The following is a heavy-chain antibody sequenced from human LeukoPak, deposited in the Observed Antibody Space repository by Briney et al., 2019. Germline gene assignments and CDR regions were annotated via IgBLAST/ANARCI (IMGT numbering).Heavy chain of an antibody. J-gene: IGHJ4*02. V-gene: IGHV3-15*01. CDR3: MTGTY. CDR2: VKSKTDGGTT. Sequence: PGGSLRLSCAASGFTFNNVRMNWVRQAPGKGLEWVGRVKSKTDGGTTDFAAPVKGGLTMSRDDAKNTVYLQMNSLQTEDTGVYYCMTGTYWGQGTLVTASS. CDR1: GFTFNNVR.